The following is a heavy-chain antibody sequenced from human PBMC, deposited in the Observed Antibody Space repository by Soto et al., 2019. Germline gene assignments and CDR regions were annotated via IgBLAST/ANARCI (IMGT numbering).Heavy chain of an antibody. CDR3: ARHRSYDFWSGYYFHPSYYYYYMDV. J-gene: IGHJ6*03. D-gene: IGHD3-3*01. CDR1: GYSFTSYW. CDR2: IYPGDSDT. V-gene: IGHV5-51*01. Sequence: GESLKISCKGSGYSFTSYWIGWVRQMPGKGLEWMGIIYPGDSDTRYSPSFQGQVTISADKSISTAYLQWSSLKASDTAMYYCARHRSYDFWSGYYFHPSYYYYYMDVWDKGTTVTVSS.